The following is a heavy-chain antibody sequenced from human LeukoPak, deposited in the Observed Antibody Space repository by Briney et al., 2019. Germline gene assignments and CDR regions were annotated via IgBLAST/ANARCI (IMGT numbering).Heavy chain of an antibody. J-gene: IGHJ4*02. CDR3: ARILRAVAGTKDY. V-gene: IGHV4-38-2*01. Sequence: SETLSLTCAVSGYSISSGYYWGRIRQPPGKGLEWIGSIYHSGSTYYNPSLKSRVTISVDTSKNQFSLKLSSVTAADTAVYYCARILRAVAGTKDYWGQGTLVTVSS. CDR1: GYSISSGYY. CDR2: IYHSGST. D-gene: IGHD6-19*01.